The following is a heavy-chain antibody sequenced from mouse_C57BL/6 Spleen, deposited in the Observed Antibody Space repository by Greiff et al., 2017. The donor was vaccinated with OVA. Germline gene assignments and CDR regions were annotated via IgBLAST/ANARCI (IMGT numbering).Heavy chain of an antibody. CDR3: AREAAQAGDYYAMDY. CDR1: GYTFTSYW. Sequence: QVQLQQPGAELVKPGASVKLSCKASGYTFTSYWMHWVKQRPGQGLEWLGMLHPNSGSPNYNEKFKSKATLTVDKSSSTAYMQLSSLTYEDSAVEYCAREAAQAGDYYAMDYWGQGTSVTVSS. V-gene: IGHV1-64*01. J-gene: IGHJ4*01. D-gene: IGHD3-2*02. CDR2: LHPNSGSP.